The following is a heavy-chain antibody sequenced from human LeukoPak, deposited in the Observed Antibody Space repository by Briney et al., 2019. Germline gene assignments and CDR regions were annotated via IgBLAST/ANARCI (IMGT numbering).Heavy chain of an antibody. Sequence: GASVKVSCKASGGTFSSYAISWVRQAPGQGLEWMGGIIPIFGTANYAQKFQGRVTITADESTSTAYMELSSLRSEDTAVYYCAREQQLVSGFDPWGQGTLVTVSS. CDR3: AREQQLVSGFDP. V-gene: IGHV1-69*13. CDR1: GGTFSSYA. CDR2: IIPIFGTA. D-gene: IGHD6-13*01. J-gene: IGHJ5*02.